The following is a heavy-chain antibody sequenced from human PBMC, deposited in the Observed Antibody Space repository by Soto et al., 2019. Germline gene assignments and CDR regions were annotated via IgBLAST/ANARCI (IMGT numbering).Heavy chain of an antibody. CDR2: INHSGST. V-gene: IGHV4-34*01. J-gene: IGHJ4*02. Sequence: SLTCAVYGGSFSGYYWSWIRQPPGKGLEWIGEINHSGSTNYNPSLKSRVTISVDTSKNQFSLKLSSVTAADTAVYYCARERIAARHFDYWGQGTLLTAPQ. CDR3: ARERIAARHFDY. CDR1: GGSFSGYY. D-gene: IGHD6-6*01.